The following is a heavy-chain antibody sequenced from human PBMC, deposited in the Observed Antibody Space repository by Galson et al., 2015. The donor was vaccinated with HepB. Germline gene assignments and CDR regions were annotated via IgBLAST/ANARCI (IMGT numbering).Heavy chain of an antibody. CDR1: GYSFTSYW. CDR2: IYPGDSDT. Sequence: QSGAEVKKPGESLKISCKGSGYSFTSYWIGWVRQMPGKGLEWMGIIYPGDSDTRYSPSFQGQVTISADKSISTAYLQWSSLKASDTAMYYCARPRGFSWELPSLGAFDIWGQGTMVTVSS. D-gene: IGHD1-26*01. CDR3: ARPRGFSWELPSLGAFDI. V-gene: IGHV5-51*01. J-gene: IGHJ3*02.